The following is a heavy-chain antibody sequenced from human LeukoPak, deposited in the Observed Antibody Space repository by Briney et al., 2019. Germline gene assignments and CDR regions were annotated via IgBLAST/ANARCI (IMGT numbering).Heavy chain of an antibody. D-gene: IGHD2-2*01. CDR1: GFTFSSYA. Sequence: PGASLRLSCAASGFTFSSYAMSWVRQAPGKGLEWVSAISGSGGSTYYADSVKGRFTISRDNSKNTLYLQMNSLRAEDTAVYYRAKGLVPAARYGMDVWGQGTTVTVSS. J-gene: IGHJ6*02. CDR3: AKGLVPAARYGMDV. V-gene: IGHV3-23*01. CDR2: ISGSGGST.